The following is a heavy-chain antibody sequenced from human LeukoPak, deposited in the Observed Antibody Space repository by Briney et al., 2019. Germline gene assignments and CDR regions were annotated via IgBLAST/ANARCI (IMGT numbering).Heavy chain of an antibody. Sequence: ASVKVSCKASGYTFTSYGITWVRQAPGQGLEWMGWISAYNGNTNYAQKLQGRITMTTDSSTSTAYMELRSLRSDDTAVYYCARDSITLVRGVIGYWGQGTLVTVSS. J-gene: IGHJ4*02. CDR3: ARDSITLVRGVIGY. D-gene: IGHD3-10*01. V-gene: IGHV1-18*01. CDR1: GYTFTSYG. CDR2: ISAYNGNT.